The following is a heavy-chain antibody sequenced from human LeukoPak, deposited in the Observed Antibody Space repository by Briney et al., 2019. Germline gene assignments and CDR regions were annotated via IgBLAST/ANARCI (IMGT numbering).Heavy chain of an antibody. D-gene: IGHD4-23*01. CDR3: ARSYGGNSYYWYFDL. J-gene: IGHJ2*01. CDR2: IYYSGST. CDR1: GGSISSYY. V-gene: IGHV4-59*01. Sequence: SETLSLTCAVSGGSISSYYWSWIRQPPGKGLEWIGYIYYSGSTNYTPSLRSRVTISVDTSKNQFSLKLTSVTAADTAVYYCARSYGGNSYYWYFDLWGRGTLVTVSS.